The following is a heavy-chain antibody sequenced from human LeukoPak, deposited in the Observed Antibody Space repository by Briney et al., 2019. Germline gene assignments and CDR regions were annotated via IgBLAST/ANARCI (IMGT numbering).Heavy chain of an antibody. Sequence: ASVKVSCKASGYTFTGYYMHWVRQAPGQGLEWMGRINPNSGGTNYAQKCQGRVTMTRDTSISTAYMELSRLRSDDTAVYYSARVTGYYYYYMDVWGKGTTVTVSS. J-gene: IGHJ6*03. D-gene: IGHD3-10*01. CDR2: INPNSGGT. CDR3: ARVTGYYYYYMDV. V-gene: IGHV1-2*06. CDR1: GYTFTGYY.